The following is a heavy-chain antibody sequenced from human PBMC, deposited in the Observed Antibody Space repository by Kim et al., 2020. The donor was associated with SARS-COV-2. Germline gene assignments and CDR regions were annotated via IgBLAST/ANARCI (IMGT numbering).Heavy chain of an antibody. J-gene: IGHJ6*02. V-gene: IGHV1-18*01. Sequence: ASVKVSCKASGYTFTSYGISWVRQAPGQGLEWMGWISAYNGYTNYAQKLQGRVTMTTDTSTTTVYMELGSLRSDDTAVYYCARGSVVRGVIGLISPYYYYGMDVRGQGTTVTVSS. CDR3: ARGSVVRGVIGLISPYYYYGMDV. D-gene: IGHD3-10*01. CDR2: ISAYNGYT. CDR1: GYTFTSYG.